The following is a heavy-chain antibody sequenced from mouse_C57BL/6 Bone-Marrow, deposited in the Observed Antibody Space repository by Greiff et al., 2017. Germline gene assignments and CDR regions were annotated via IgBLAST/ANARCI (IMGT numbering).Heavy chain of an antibody. J-gene: IGHJ4*01. V-gene: IGHV5-15*01. D-gene: IGHD2-3*01. CDR2: ISNLAYSI. Sequence: DVQLVESGGGLVQPGGSLKLSCAASGFTFSDYGMAWVRQAPRKGPEWVAFISNLAYSIYYADTVTGRFTISREKSKNTLYLEMSSLRSEDTAMYYCAGWLLPYAMDYWGQGTSVTVSS. CDR3: AGWLLPYAMDY. CDR1: GFTFSDYG.